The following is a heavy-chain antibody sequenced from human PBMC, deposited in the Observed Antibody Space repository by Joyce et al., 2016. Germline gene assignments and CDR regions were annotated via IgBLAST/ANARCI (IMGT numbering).Heavy chain of an antibody. V-gene: IGHV1-2*02. Sequence: VQLVQSGAEVKKPRASVKVSCKASGYTLTGYYMHWVRQAPGQGLEGMGWINPNSGGTNYAQKLQGRVTMTRDMSISTAYMELRRRTADDTAVYYCARGGETPYYFYYYMDVGGKGTTVTVSS. CDR1: GYTLTGYY. CDR3: ARGGETPYYFYYYMDV. J-gene: IGHJ6*03. CDR2: INPNSGGT.